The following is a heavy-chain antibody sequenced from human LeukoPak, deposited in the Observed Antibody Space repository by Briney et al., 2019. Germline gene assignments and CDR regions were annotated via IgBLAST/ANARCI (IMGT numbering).Heavy chain of an antibody. Sequence: GGSLRLSCAASGFTFSSQAMRWVRRAPGKGLEWVSSISGSGGSTYSADSVKGRCTISRDNSKTTLYLQMNSLRAEDTAVYYCAKEMSDYGDTAYFDYWGQGTMVTVSS. J-gene: IGHJ4*02. CDR2: ISGSGGST. V-gene: IGHV3-23*01. D-gene: IGHD4-17*01. CDR3: AKEMSDYGDTAYFDY. CDR1: GFTFSSQA.